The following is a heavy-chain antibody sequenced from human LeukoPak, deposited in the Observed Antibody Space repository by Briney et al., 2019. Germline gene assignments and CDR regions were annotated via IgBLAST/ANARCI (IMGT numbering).Heavy chain of an antibody. V-gene: IGHV1-2*02. D-gene: IGHD3-9*01. Sequence: GASVKVSCKASGYTFTGYYMHWVRQAPGQGLECMGWINPNSGGTNYAQKFQGRVTMTRDTSISTAYMELSRLRSDDTAVYYCARIDDILTGYYSQYWGQGTLVTVSS. CDR3: ARIDDILTGYYSQY. CDR2: INPNSGGT. CDR1: GYTFTGYY. J-gene: IGHJ4*02.